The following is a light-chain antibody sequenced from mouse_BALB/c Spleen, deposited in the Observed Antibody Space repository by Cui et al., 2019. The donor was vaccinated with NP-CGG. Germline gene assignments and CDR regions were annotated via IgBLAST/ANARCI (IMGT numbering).Light chain of an antibody. CDR1: TGAVTTSNY. J-gene: IGLJ1*01. CDR2: GTN. CDR3: ALWYSNHWV. V-gene: IGLV1*01. Sequence: QAVVTQASALTTSPGETVTLTCCSSTGAVTTSNYANWVQEKPDHLFTGLIGGTNNRAPGVPARFSGSLIGDKAALTITGAQTEDEAIYFCALWYSNHWVFGGGTKLTVL.